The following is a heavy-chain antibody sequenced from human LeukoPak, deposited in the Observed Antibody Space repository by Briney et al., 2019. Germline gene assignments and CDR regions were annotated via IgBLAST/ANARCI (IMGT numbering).Heavy chain of an antibody. D-gene: IGHD6-13*01. J-gene: IGHJ4*02. CDR2: ISAYNGNT. Sequence: ASVKVSCKASGYTFTSYGISWVRQAPGQGLEWMGWISAYNGNTNYAQKLQGRVTMTTDTSTSTAYMELRSPRSDDTAVYYCARASEYSSSWPRDYWGQGTLVTVSS. V-gene: IGHV1-18*01. CDR3: ARASEYSSSWPRDY. CDR1: GYTFTSYG.